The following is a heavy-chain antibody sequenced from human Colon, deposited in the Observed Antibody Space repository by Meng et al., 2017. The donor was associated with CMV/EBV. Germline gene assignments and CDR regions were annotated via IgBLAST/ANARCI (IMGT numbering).Heavy chain of an antibody. D-gene: IGHD6-19*01. CDR2: IRSDGSAT. Sequence: QVQLMQVGVGVKVPGASVKVSCKTSGYTFSDYYMHWVRQAPGQGLEWMGWIRSDGSATNYAQKFRGRVTMTRDASVSTAYMELSGLTSDDTAVYFCVRSSGWSLFDYWGPGALVTVSS. J-gene: IGHJ4*02. CDR3: VRSSGWSLFDY. V-gene: IGHV1-2*02. CDR1: GYTFSDYY.